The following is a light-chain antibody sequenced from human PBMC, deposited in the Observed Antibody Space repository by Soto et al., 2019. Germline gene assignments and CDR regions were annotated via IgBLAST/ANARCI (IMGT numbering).Light chain of an antibody. J-gene: IGKJ1*01. Sequence: EIVLTQSPGTLSLSPGESATLSCRASQSVSSNSLAWYRRNPGQPPSLLIYGTSTRATDIPRRFSGSGSGKAFTLTSTRLEPADFAVYCCQQYGDSPPTFGQGTKVEVK. CDR2: GTS. CDR3: QQYGDSPPT. CDR1: QSVSSNS. V-gene: IGKV3-20*01.